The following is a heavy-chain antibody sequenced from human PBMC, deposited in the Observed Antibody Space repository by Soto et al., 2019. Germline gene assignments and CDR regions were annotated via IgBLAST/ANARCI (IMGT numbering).Heavy chain of an antibody. CDR3: ARGGGVYYFDY. J-gene: IGHJ4*02. D-gene: IGHD2-8*02. Sequence: SETLSLTCTVSGGSNSSYYWGWIRQPPGKGLEWIGYIYYSGITDYNPSLKSRVTISVDTSKSQFSLKLSSVTAADTAVYYCARGGGVYYFDYWGQGTLVTVS. CDR1: GGSNSSYY. CDR2: IYYSGIT. V-gene: IGHV4-59*01.